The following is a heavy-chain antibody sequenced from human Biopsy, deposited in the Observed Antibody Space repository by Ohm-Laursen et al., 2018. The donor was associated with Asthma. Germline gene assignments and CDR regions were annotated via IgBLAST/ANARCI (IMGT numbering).Heavy chain of an antibody. CDR1: GYTFTSYA. Sequence: AASVKVSCKASGYTFTSYAINWLRQAPGQGLEWMGWIATSSGNPTYAQGFTPGRFVFSLDTSVTTAYLQITNLEPEDTAVYYCVRDQAHRDNWFDPWGQGTLVTVSS. J-gene: IGHJ5*02. D-gene: IGHD1-14*01. CDR3: VRDQAHRDNWFDP. CDR2: IATSSGNP. V-gene: IGHV7-4-1*02.